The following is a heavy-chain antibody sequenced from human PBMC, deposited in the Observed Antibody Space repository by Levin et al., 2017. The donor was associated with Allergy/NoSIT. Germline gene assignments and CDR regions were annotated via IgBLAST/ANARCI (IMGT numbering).Heavy chain of an antibody. CDR1: GFTFDDYT. CDR2: ISWDGGST. J-gene: IGHJ6*02. Sequence: PGGSLRLSCAASGFTFDDYTMHWVRQAPGKGLEWVSLISWDGGSTYYADSVKGRFTISRDNSKNSLYLQMNSLRTEDTALYYCAKDIQYSNYYYYYGMDVWGQGTTVTVSS. CDR3: AKDIQYSNYYYYYGMDV. V-gene: IGHV3-43*01. D-gene: IGHD4-11*01.